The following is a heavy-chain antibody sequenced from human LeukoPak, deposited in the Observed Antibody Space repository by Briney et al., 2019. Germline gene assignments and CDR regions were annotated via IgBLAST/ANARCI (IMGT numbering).Heavy chain of an antibody. D-gene: IGHD4-17*01. CDR3: ARDPNGDYIGAFEF. Sequence: GGSLRLSCAASGFTFSNYAVMWVRQAPGQGLEWVSAITSAGASRYADSVKGRFTISRDNSKNTLYLQMNSLRAEDTAQYFCARDPNGDYIGAFEFWGQGTGVTASS. CDR2: ITSAGAS. CDR1: GFTFSNYA. V-gene: IGHV3-23*01. J-gene: IGHJ3*01.